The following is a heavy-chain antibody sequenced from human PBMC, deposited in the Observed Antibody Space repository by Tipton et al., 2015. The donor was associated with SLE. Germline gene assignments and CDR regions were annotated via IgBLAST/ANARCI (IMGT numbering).Heavy chain of an antibody. CDR1: GFTFSSYA. CDR3: ARDLAGASDY. CDR2: ISSNGGST. J-gene: IGHJ4*02. Sequence: GSLRLSCAASGFTFSSYAMHWVRQAPGKGLEYVSAISSNGGSTYYANSVKGRFTISRDNSKNTLYLQMGSLRAEDMAVYYCARDLAGASDYWGQGTLVTVSS. V-gene: IGHV3-64*01. D-gene: IGHD7-27*01.